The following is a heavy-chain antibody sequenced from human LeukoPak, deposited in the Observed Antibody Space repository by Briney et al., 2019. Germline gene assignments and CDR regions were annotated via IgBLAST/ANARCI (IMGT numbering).Heavy chain of an antibody. D-gene: IGHD5-18*01. CDR2: INHSGST. Sequence: PSETLSLTCAVYGGSFSGYYWSWIRQPPGKGLEWIGEINHSGSTNYNPSLKSRVTISVDTSKNQFSLKLSSVTAADTAVFYCARTRGYSYGYYYYYYYMDVWGKGTTVTISS. V-gene: IGHV4-34*01. J-gene: IGHJ6*03. CDR3: ARTRGYSYGYYYYYYYMDV. CDR1: GGSFSGYY.